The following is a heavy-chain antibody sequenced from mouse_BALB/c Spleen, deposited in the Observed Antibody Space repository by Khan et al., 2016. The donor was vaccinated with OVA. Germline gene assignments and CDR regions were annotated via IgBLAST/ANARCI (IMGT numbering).Heavy chain of an antibody. Sequence: VNVVESGPGLVAPSQSLSITCTISGFSLTNYGVHWVRQPPGKGLEWLVVIWSDGNTTYNSALKSRLSISKDNSKSQVFLKMNSLQTDDTAMYYCARQPYYHYYIMDYWGQGTSVTVSS. CDR2: IWSDGNT. CDR1: GFSLTNYG. V-gene: IGHV2-6-1*01. J-gene: IGHJ4*01. D-gene: IGHD2-10*01. CDR3: ARQPYYHYYIMDY.